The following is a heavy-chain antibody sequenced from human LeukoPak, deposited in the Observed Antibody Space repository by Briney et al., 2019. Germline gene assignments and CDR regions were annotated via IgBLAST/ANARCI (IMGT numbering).Heavy chain of an antibody. J-gene: IGHJ4*02. CDR2: ISDDGSDI. Sequence: GGSLRLSCAASGFSFSLFGMNWVRQVPGKGLEWVAVISDDGSDIHYADSVKGRFTISRDNSHNTVYLQMNSVRAEDTAVYHCAKEPSSSWYLRFFDYWGQGTPVTVSS. CDR3: AKEPSSSWYLRFFDY. V-gene: IGHV3-30*18. D-gene: IGHD3-22*01. CDR1: GFSFSLFG.